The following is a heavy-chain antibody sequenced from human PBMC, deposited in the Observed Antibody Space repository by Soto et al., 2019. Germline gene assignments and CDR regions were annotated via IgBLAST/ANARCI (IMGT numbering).Heavy chain of an antibody. D-gene: IGHD6-13*01. J-gene: IGHJ4*02. V-gene: IGHV1-18*01. CDR3: ARESLNIAAAGLDY. Sequence: ASVKVSCKASGYTFTSYGISWVRQAPGQGLEWMGWISAYNGNTNYAQKLQGRVTMTTDTSTSTAYMELRSLRSDDTAVYYCARESLNIAAAGLDYWGQGTLVTVSS. CDR2: ISAYNGNT. CDR1: GYTFTSYG.